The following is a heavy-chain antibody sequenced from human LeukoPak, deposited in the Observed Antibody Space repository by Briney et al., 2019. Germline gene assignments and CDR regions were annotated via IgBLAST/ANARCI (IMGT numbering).Heavy chain of an antibody. J-gene: IGHJ4*02. CDR2: INSDGSTT. CDR1: GFTFSSYW. D-gene: IGHD6-19*01. Sequence: GGSLRLSCAASGFTFSSYWMHWVRQAPGKGLVWVSRINSDGSTTSYADSVVGRFTISRDNAKNTLYLQMNSLRAEDTAVYYCARVIYSGWEGELSDWGQGTLVTVSS. CDR3: ARVIYSGWEGELSD. V-gene: IGHV3-74*01.